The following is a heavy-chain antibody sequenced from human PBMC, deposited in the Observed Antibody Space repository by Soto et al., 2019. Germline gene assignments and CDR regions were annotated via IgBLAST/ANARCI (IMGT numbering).Heavy chain of an antibody. CDR3: SKGEMSTIRNSFDP. Sequence: GGSLRLSCTASGFNTRFYSMSWVRQAPGKGLEWVAALSRSGGATYYADSVRGRFTISRDASKDTLFLQMSNLRAEDTALYYCSKGEMSTIRNSFDPWGQGTLVTVSS. CDR2: LSRSGGAT. J-gene: IGHJ5*02. V-gene: IGHV3-23*01. D-gene: IGHD1-7*01. CDR1: GFNTRFYS.